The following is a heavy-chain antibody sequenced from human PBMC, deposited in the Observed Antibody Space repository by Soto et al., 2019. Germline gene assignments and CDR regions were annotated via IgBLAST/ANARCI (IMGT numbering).Heavy chain of an antibody. CDR1: GYSFTSYW. D-gene: IGHD6-13*01. J-gene: IGHJ6*02. Sequence: GESLKISCKGSGYSFTSYWIGWVRQMPGKGLEWMGIIYPGDSDTRYSPSFQGQVTISADKSISTAYLQWSSLKASDTAMYYCASSSPGIAAAGTPPVLYYYGMDVWGQGTTVTVSS. V-gene: IGHV5-51*01. CDR3: ASSSPGIAAAGTPPVLYYYGMDV. CDR2: IYPGDSDT.